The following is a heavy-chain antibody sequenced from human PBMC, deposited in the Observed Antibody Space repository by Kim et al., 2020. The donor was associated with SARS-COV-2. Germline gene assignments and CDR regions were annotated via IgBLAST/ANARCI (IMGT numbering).Heavy chain of an antibody. J-gene: IGHJ4*02. Sequence: STYYADSVNGRFTISRDDSKTTLYLQMSSLRADDTSVYYCQGGDYNVDFWGQGALVTVSS. V-gene: IGHV3-64D*06. CDR3: QGGDYNVDF. D-gene: IGHD3-10*01. CDR2: ST.